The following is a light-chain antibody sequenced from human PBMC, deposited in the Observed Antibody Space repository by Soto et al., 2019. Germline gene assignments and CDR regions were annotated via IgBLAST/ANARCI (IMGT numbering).Light chain of an antibody. CDR1: QSLRSS. CDR2: GAS. V-gene: IGKV3-15*01. J-gene: IGKJ2*01. Sequence: EIVMTQSPATLSVSPGERATLSCRASQSLRSSIAWYQQKPGQAPRLLIYGASTRATGIPARFSCSGSGTEFTLTITSLQLEYFAVDAYQQYKNWPYTYTFGQGTKVEIK. CDR3: QQYKNWPYTYT.